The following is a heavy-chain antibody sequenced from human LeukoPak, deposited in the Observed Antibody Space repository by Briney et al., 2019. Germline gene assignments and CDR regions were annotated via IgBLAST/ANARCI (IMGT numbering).Heavy chain of an antibody. CDR3: ARTVAGRLDY. J-gene: IGHJ4*02. CDR1: GYTFTGYY. Sequence: ASVKVSCKASGYTFTGYYMHWVRQAPGQGLEWMGRINPNSGGTNYAQKFQGRVTMTTDTSTSTAYMELRSLRSDDTAVYYCARTVAGRLDYWGQGTLVTVSS. CDR2: INPNSGGT. D-gene: IGHD6-19*01. V-gene: IGHV1-2*06.